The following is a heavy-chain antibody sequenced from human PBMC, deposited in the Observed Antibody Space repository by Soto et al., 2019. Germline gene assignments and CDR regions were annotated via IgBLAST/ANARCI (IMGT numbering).Heavy chain of an antibody. CDR1: GYTFTSYG. D-gene: IGHD2-2*01. CDR2: ISAYNGNT. CDR3: ARVRCSSTSCYRGDWFDP. J-gene: IGHJ5*02. Sequence: ASVKVSCKASGYTFTSYGISWVRQAPGQGLEWMGWISAYNGNTNYAQKLQGRVTMTTDTSTSTAYMELRSLRSDDTAVYYCARVRCSSTSCYRGDWFDPWGQGTLVTVSS. V-gene: IGHV1-18*01.